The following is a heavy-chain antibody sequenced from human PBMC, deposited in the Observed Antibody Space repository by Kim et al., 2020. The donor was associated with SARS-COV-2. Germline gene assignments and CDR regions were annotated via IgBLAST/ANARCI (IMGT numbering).Heavy chain of an antibody. CDR2: ISSSGSTI. J-gene: IGHJ6*02. Sequence: GGSLRLSCAASGFTFSDYYMSWIRQAPGKGLEWVSYISSSGSTIYYADSVKGRFTISRDNAKNSLYLQRNSLRAEDTAVYYCARDRITIFGVVISGYGMDVWGQGTTVTVSS. D-gene: IGHD3-3*01. V-gene: IGHV3-11*01. CDR3: ARDRITIFGVVISGYGMDV. CDR1: GFTFSDYY.